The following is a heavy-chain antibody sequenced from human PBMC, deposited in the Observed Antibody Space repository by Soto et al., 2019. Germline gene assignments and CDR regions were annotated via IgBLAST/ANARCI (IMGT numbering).Heavy chain of an antibody. D-gene: IGHD5-18*01. CDR2: ISYDGSNK. V-gene: IGHV3-30-3*01. J-gene: IGHJ2*01. CDR3: ARDPLWGTAMVLWYFDL. CDR1: GFTFSSYA. Sequence: QVQLVESGGGVVQPGRSLRLSCAASGFTFSSYAMHWVRQAPGKGLEWVAVISYDGSNKYYADSVKGRFTISRDNSKNTRYLQMNCLRAEDTAVYYCARDPLWGTAMVLWYFDLWGRGTLVTVSS.